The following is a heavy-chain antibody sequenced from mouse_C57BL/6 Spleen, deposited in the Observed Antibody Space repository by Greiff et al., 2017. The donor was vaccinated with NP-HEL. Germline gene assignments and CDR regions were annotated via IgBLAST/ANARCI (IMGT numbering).Heavy chain of an antibody. CDR2: IWWDDDK. Sequence: QVQLKESGPGILQPSQTLSLTCSFSGFSLSTFGMGVGWIRQPSGKGLVWLAHIWWDDDKYYNPALKSRLTISKDTSKNQVFLKIANVDTADTATYYCAQIRDGYYFDYWGQGTTLTVSS. D-gene: IGHD2-3*01. V-gene: IGHV8-8*01. CDR1: GFSLSTFGMG. J-gene: IGHJ2*01. CDR3: AQIRDGYYFDY.